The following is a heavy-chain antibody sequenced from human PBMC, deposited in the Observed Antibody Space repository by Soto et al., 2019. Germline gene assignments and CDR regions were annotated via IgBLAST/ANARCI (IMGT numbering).Heavy chain of an antibody. CDR2: ISYDGSNK. CDR1: GFTFSSYA. Sequence: QVQLVESGGGVVQPGRSLRLSCAASGFTFSSYAMHWVRQAPGKGLEWVAVISYDGSNKYYADSVKGRFTISRDNSKNTQFLQMNSLRAEDTAVYYCARDLLNYYGSWDYPNWFDPWGQGTLVTVSS. V-gene: IGHV3-30-3*01. J-gene: IGHJ5*02. CDR3: ARDLLNYYGSWDYPNWFDP. D-gene: IGHD3-10*01.